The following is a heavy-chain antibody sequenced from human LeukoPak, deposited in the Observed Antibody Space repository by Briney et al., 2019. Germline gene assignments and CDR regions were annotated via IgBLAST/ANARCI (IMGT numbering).Heavy chain of an antibody. CDR3: AKGPYPSYWFDP. J-gene: IGHJ5*02. CDR1: GFSFNKYA. Sequence: PGGSLRLSCAASGFSFNKYAMSWVRQAPGKGLEWVSAISGSGGSTYYADSVKGRFTISRDNSKNTLYLQMNSLRAEDTAVYYCAKGPYPSYWFDPWGQGTLVTVSS. CDR2: ISGSGGST. V-gene: IGHV3-23*01.